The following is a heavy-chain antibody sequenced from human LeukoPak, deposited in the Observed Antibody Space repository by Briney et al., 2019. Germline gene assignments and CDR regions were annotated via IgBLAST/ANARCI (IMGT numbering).Heavy chain of an antibody. D-gene: IGHD2-2*01. J-gene: IGHJ6*03. CDR1: GGSFSGYY. CDR2: INHSGST. CDR3: ARVWVRYCSSTSCYGGYYYYYMDV. Sequence: SETLSLTCAVYGGSFSGYYWSWIRQPPGKGLEWIGEINHSGSTNYNPSLKSRVTISVDTSKNQFSLKLSSVTAADTAVYYCARVWVRYCSSTSCYGGYYYYYMDVWGKGTTVTVSS. V-gene: IGHV4-34*01.